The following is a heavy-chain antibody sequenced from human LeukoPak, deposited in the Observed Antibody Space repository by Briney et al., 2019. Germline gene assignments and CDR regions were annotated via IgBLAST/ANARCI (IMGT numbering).Heavy chain of an antibody. Sequence: GGSLRLSCAASGFTFRSYGMHWVRQAPGKGLECVTFIRYDGNIKNYADSVKGRFTISRDNSKNTLYLQMNSLRVEDTAVYYCAKDRTGLPSWYFDLWGRGTLVTVSS. J-gene: IGHJ2*01. CDR3: AKDRTGLPSWYFDL. CDR1: GFTFRSYG. D-gene: IGHD5-12*01. V-gene: IGHV3-30*02. CDR2: IRYDGNIK.